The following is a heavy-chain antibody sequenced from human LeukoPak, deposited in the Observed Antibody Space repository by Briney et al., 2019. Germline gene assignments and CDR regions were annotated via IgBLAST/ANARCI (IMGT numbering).Heavy chain of an antibody. J-gene: IGHJ4*02. CDR2: ISAYNGNT. Sequence: ASVKVSCKASGHTFTSYGINWVRQAPGQGLEWMGWISAYNGNTKHAQKLQGRVTMTTDTSTSTAYIELRSLRSDDTAVYYCAGAGHTSGWVQNMDYWGQGTLVTVSS. CDR1: GHTFTSYG. V-gene: IGHV1-18*01. D-gene: IGHD6-19*01. CDR3: AGAGHTSGWVQNMDY.